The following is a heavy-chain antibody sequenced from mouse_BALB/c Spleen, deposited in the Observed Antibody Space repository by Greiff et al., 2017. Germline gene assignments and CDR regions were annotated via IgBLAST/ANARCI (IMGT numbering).Heavy chain of an antibody. Sequence: EVKVEESGPGLVKPSQSLSLTCTVTGYSITSDYAWNWIRQFPGNKLEWMGYISYSGSTSYNPSLKSRISITRDTSKNQFFLQLNSVTTEDTATYYCARADGFDYWGQGTTLTVSS. CDR1: GYSITSDYA. J-gene: IGHJ2*01. V-gene: IGHV3-2*02. CDR2: ISYSGST. CDR3: ARADGFDY.